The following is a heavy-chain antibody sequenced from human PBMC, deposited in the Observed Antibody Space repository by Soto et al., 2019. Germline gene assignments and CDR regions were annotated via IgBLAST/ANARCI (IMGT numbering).Heavy chain of an antibody. CDR2: IYYSGST. CDR3: AREGDYDYVWGSYRYIDY. D-gene: IGHD3-16*02. J-gene: IGHJ4*02. CDR1: GGSISSGDYY. V-gene: IGHV4-30-4*01. Sequence: PSETLSLTCTVSGGSISSGDYYWSWIRQPPGKGLEWIGYIYYSGSTYYNPSLKSRVTISVDTSKNQFSLKLSSVTAADTAVHYCAREGDYDYVWGSYRYIDYWGQGTLVTVSS.